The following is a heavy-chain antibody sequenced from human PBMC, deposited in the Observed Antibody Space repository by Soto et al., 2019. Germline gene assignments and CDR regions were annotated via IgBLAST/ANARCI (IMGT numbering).Heavy chain of an antibody. V-gene: IGHV3-33*01. D-gene: IGHD3-22*01. CDR2: IWYDGSNK. Sequence: GGSLRLSCAASGFTFSSYGMHWVRQAPGKGLEWVAVIWYDGSNKYYADSVKGRFTISRDNSKNTLYLQMNSLRAEDTAVYYCARDYYDRISYFDYWGQGTLVTVSS. CDR3: ARDYYDRISYFDY. J-gene: IGHJ4*02. CDR1: GFTFSSYG.